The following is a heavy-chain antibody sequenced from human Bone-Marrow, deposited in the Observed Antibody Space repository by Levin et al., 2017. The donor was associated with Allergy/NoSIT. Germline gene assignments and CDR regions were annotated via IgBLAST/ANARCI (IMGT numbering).Heavy chain of an antibody. Sequence: SCAASQFSFSIYGMHWVRQAPGKGLEWIAFISHDGVDKYYADSVKGRFTISRDNSQTTLYLHMDSLRSDDTAVYYCAKSGFPSYYYMDVWGKGTTVTVS. D-gene: IGHD5-12*01. CDR2: ISHDGVDK. CDR1: QFSFSIYG. J-gene: IGHJ6*03. CDR3: AKSGFPSYYYMDV. V-gene: IGHV3-30*18.